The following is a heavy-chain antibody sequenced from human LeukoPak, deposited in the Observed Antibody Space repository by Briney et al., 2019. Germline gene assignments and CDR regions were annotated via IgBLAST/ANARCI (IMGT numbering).Heavy chain of an antibody. Sequence: GGSLRLSCAVSGFTFSSYAMSWVRQAPGKGLEWVSAISDSGGRTYYADSVKGRFTISRDNAKNTLYLQMNSLRAEDTAVYYCAGDRMALGDYWGQGTLVTVSS. CDR2: ISDSGGRT. CDR3: AGDRMALGDY. D-gene: IGHD7-27*01. V-gene: IGHV3-23*01. J-gene: IGHJ4*02. CDR1: GFTFSSYA.